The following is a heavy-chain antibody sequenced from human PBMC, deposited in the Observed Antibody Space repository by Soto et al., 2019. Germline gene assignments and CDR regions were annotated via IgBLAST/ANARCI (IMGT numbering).Heavy chain of an antibody. CDR3: ARDPNRNVLLWFGELFWFDP. CDR2: ISYDGSNK. D-gene: IGHD3-10*01. Sequence: GGSLRLSCAASGFTFSSYAMHWVRQAPGKGLEWVAVISYDGSNKYYADSVKGRFTISRDNSKNTLYLQMNSLRAEDTAVYYCARDPNRNVLLWFGELFWFDPWGQGTLVTVSS. J-gene: IGHJ5*02. V-gene: IGHV3-30-3*01. CDR1: GFTFSSYA.